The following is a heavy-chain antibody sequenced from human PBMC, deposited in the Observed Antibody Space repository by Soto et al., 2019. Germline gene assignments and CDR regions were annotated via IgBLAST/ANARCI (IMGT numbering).Heavy chain of an antibody. D-gene: IGHD2-2*01. CDR1: GGSIRGYY. Sequence: QMQLQESGPGLVKPSETLSLTCTVSGGSIRGYYWSWIRQSAGMRLEWIGRMHTSGSTNYNPSLKSRVTISVDMSKNQISLKLTSVTAADTALYYGVRASMPKAHFDSWGQGTLVTVSS. J-gene: IGHJ4*02. CDR2: MHTSGST. V-gene: IGHV4-4*07. CDR3: VRASMPKAHFDS.